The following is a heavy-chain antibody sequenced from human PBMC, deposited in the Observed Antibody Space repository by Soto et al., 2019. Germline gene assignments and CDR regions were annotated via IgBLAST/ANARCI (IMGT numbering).Heavy chain of an antibody. CDR2: ISARGGSS. Sequence: EVQLLESGGGLVQPGGSLRLACAASGFSFNSDAMVWVLQAPGKGLEWVSVISARGGSSYFADSVKGRITISRDNSKNVLSLEMNNLRAEDTATYFCAKGSIEDSASVDRWGQGTLVLVSS. CDR1: GFSFNSDA. CDR3: AKGSIEDSASVDR. D-gene: IGHD1-26*01. V-gene: IGHV3-23*01. J-gene: IGHJ5*02.